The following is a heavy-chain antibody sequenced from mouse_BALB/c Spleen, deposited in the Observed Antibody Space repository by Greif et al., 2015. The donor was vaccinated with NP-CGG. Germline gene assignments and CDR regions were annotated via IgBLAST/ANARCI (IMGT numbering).Heavy chain of an antibody. CDR1: GFSLTGYG. D-gene: IGHD1-1*01. J-gene: IGHJ4*01. V-gene: IGHV2-6-7*01. CDR2: IWGDGST. Sequence: VKLVESGPGLVAPSQSLSITCTVSGFSLTGYGVNWVRQPPGKGLEWLGMIWGDGSTDYNSALKSRLNTSKDNSKSXVFLKMNSLQTDDTARYYCARGDYGSSLYYAMDYWGQGTSVTVSS. CDR3: ARGDYGSSLYYAMDY.